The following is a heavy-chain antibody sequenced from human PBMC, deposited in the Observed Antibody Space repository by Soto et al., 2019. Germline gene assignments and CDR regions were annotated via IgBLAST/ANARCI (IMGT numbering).Heavy chain of an antibody. CDR2: IHYTGST. Sequence: KPSETLSLTCTVSGGSMSRYYWTWIRQPPGKGLEWIGNIHYTGSTNYNPSLKSRVTILLGTSTSQFSLKVSSVTAADTAVYYCARDLTIYSTEGPLDPWGHGTLVTVSS. V-gene: IGHV4-59*01. J-gene: IGHJ5*02. D-gene: IGHD2-21*01. CDR1: GGSMSRYY. CDR3: ARDLTIYSTEGPLDP.